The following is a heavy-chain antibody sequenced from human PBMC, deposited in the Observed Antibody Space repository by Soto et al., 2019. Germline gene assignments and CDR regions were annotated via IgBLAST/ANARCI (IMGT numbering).Heavy chain of an antibody. Sequence: ASVKVSCKASGGTLSIYAISWVRQVPGQGLEWMGGIIPTFGTANYAQKFQGRVTITADKSTSKAYMELSSLRSEDTAVYYCARGVWYYYDSSGYYVYGMDVWGQGTTVTVSS. V-gene: IGHV1-69*06. J-gene: IGHJ6*02. CDR3: ARGVWYYYDSSGYYVYGMDV. CDR1: GGTLSIYA. CDR2: IIPTFGTA. D-gene: IGHD3-22*01.